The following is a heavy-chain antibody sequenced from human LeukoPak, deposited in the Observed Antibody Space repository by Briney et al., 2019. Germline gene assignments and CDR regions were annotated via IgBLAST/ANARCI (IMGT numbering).Heavy chain of an antibody. V-gene: IGHV4-4*02. CDR1: GGSVSSLNW. Sequence: SGTLSLTCAVSGGSVSSLNWWSWVRQPPGKGLEWIGQIYHSGGTNYNPSLKSRVTISIDKSNNQFSLKLSSVTAADTAVYYCASAPGSYWSWGQGTLVTVSS. J-gene: IGHJ4*02. CDR3: ASAPGSYWS. CDR2: IYHSGGT. D-gene: IGHD1-26*01.